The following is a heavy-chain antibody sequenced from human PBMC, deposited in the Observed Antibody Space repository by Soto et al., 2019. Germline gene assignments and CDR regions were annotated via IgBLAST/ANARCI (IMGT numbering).Heavy chain of an antibody. CDR2: INPSGGST. J-gene: IGHJ4*02. CDR3: ARVSQDDSSGYWGNFDY. CDR1: GYTFTSYY. D-gene: IGHD3-22*01. V-gene: IGHV1-46*01. Sequence: ASVKVSCKASGYTFTSYYMHWVRQAPGQGLEWMGIINPSGGSTSYAQKFQGRVTMTRDTSTSTVYMELSSLRSEDTAVYYCARVSQDDSSGYWGNFDYWGQGTLVTVSS.